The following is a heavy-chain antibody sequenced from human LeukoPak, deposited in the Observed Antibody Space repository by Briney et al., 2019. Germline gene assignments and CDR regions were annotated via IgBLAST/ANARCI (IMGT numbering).Heavy chain of an antibody. J-gene: IGHJ2*01. CDR2: INPNSGGT. V-gene: IGHV1-2*04. Sequence: ASVKVSCKASGYTFTSYDINWVRQAPGQGLEWMGWINPNSGGTNYAQKFQGWVTMTRDTSISTAYMELSRLRSDDTAVYYCARESEDPSGDYIYWYFDLWGRGTLVTVSS. D-gene: IGHD4-17*01. CDR3: ARESEDPSGDYIYWYFDL. CDR1: GYTFTSYD.